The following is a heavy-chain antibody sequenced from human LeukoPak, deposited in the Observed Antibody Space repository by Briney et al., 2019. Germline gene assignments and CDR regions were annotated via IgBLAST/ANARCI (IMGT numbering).Heavy chain of an antibody. CDR3: ARGRSYGFDFDS. CDR1: GVSINTCCYH. J-gene: IGHJ4*02. Sequence: SETLSLTCDVSGVSINTCCYHWTWIRQPPGKGLEWIGYKYYSGSTRYNSSLRSRLTISLDSSKNQFSLRLTSVTAADTAVYYCARGRSYGFDFDSWGPGTLVIVSS. CDR2: KYYSGST. V-gene: IGHV4-61*01. D-gene: IGHD5-18*01.